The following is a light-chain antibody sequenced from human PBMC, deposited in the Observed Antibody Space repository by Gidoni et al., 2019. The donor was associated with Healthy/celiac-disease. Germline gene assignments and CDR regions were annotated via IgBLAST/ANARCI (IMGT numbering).Light chain of an antibody. CDR3: MQALQTPFT. CDR1: QSLLHSNGYNY. V-gene: IGKV2-28*01. CDR2: LGS. J-gene: IGKJ3*01. Sequence: DIVMTKSPLSLPVTPGEPAAISCRSSQSLLHSNGYNYLDWYLQKPGQSQQLLIYLGSNRASGVPDRFSGSGSGTDFTLKFSRVEAEDVGVYYCMQALQTPFTFGPGTKVDIK.